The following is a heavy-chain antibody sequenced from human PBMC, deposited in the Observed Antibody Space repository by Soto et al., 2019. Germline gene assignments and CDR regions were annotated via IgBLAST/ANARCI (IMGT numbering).Heavy chain of an antibody. V-gene: IGHV3-30*18. CDR2: ISYDGGNK. CDR3: AKDGNVFSSGWYAPSLDY. CDR1: GFTFSTYG. D-gene: IGHD6-19*01. J-gene: IGHJ4*02. Sequence: GGSLRLSCAASGFTFSTYGMHWVRQAPGKGLAWVAVISYDGGNKYYTDSVKDRFTISRDNSKNTVYLQMNSLRAEDTAVYFFAKDGNVFSSGWYAPSLDYWGQGALVTVSS.